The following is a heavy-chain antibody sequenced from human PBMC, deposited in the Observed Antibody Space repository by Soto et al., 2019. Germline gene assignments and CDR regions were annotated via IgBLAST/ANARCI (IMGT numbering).Heavy chain of an antibody. Sequence: QVQLQQWGAGLLKPSETLSLTCAVYGGSFSGYYWSWIRQPPGKGLEWIGEIDHSGSTNYNPSLKSRDTISVDTSKNQFSLKLSSVTAADTAVYYCARVRGSGYYYGTRYFDSWGQGTLVTVSS. V-gene: IGHV4-34*01. D-gene: IGHD3-22*01. CDR1: GGSFSGYY. CDR2: IDHSGST. CDR3: ARVRGSGYYYGTRYFDS. J-gene: IGHJ4*02.